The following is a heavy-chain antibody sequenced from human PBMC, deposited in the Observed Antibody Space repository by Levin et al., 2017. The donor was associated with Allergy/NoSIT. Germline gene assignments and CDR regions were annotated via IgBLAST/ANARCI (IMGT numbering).Heavy chain of an antibody. CDR2: ISSSSSYI. D-gene: IGHD3-10*02. J-gene: IGHJ3*02. Sequence: GGSLRLSCAASGFTFSSYSMNWVRQAPGKGLEWVSSISSSSSYIYYADSVKGRFTISRDNAKNSLYLQMNSLRAEDTAVYYCARAMFPNDAFDIWGQGTMVTVSS. CDR3: ARAMFPNDAFDI. CDR1: GFTFSSYS. V-gene: IGHV3-21*01.